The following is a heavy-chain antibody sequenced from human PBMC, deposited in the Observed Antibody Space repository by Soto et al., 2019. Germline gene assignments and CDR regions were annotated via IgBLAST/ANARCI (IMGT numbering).Heavy chain of an antibody. CDR3: AREYCSSTSCLNWFDP. CDR1: GFTFSSYS. CDR2: ISSSSSTI. J-gene: IGHJ5*02. V-gene: IGHV3-48*01. D-gene: IGHD2-2*01. Sequence: EVQLVESGGGLVQPGGSLRLSCAASGFTFSSYSMNWVRQAPGKGLEWVSYISSSSSTIYYADSVKGRFTISRDNAKNSLYLQMNSLRAEDTAVYYGAREYCSSTSCLNWFDPWGQGTLVTVSS.